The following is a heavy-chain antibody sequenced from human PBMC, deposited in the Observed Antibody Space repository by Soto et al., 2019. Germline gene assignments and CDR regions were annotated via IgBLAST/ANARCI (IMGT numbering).Heavy chain of an antibody. CDR1: GFTFSSNA. CDR2: SSGSGGSK. V-gene: IGHV3-23*01. J-gene: IGHJ4*02. D-gene: IGHD6-19*01. Sequence: GGSLRLSCAASGFTFSSNAMSWVRQAPGKGLEWVSASSGSGGSKYYADSMKGRFTISRDNSKNTLYLQKNSLKAEDTAVYDCAKDVGSGWYFDYWGQGTLVTVSS. CDR3: AKDVGSGWYFDY.